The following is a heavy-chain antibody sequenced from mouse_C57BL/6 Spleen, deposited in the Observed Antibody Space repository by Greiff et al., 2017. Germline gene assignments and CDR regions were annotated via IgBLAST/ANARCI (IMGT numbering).Heavy chain of an antibody. CDR3: TRRLMLRYYAMDY. CDR1: GYTFTDYE. D-gene: IGHD3-2*02. Sequence: VQLMESGAELVRPGASVTLSCKASGYTFTDYEMHWVKQTPVHGLEWIGAIDPETGGTAYNQKFKGKAILTADKSSSTAYMELRSLTSEDSAVYYCTRRLMLRYYAMDYWGQGTSVTVSS. CDR2: IDPETGGT. V-gene: IGHV1-15*01. J-gene: IGHJ4*01.